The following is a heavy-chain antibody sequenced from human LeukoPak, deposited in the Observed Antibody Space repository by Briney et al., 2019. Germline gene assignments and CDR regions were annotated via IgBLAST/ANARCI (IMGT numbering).Heavy chain of an antibody. V-gene: IGHV1-18*01. CDR1: GYTFTSYG. Sequence: ASVKVSCKASGYTFTSYGITWVRQAPGQGLEWMGWISGYNGKTNYGQKLQGRVTMTTDTSTNTAYMEPRSLRSDDSAVYYCARGGTLLDYWGQGTLVTVSS. J-gene: IGHJ4*02. CDR2: ISGYNGKT. CDR3: ARGGTLLDY. D-gene: IGHD3-16*01.